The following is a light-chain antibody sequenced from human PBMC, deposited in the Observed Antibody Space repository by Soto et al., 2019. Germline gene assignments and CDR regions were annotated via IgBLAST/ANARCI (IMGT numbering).Light chain of an antibody. CDR3: QQYNQWPGT. V-gene: IGKV3-15*01. J-gene: IGKJ1*01. Sequence: EIVLTQSPATLSVSTGESATLSCRASQSISSNLAWYQQNPGQSPRLLIYGASSRATGVPVRFSGSGSGVAFTLTISGLQSEDFAVYHCQQYNQWPGTFGQGTKVDIK. CDR1: QSISSN. CDR2: GAS.